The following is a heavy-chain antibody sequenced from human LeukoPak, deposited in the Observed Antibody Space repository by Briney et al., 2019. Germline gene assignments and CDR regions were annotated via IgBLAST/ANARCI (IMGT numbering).Heavy chain of an antibody. CDR3: AREVPYFDH. CDR2: XSGGGGTT. Sequence: PGGSLRLSXAASGFTXXXXXXXXVXLXPGKXXXWVSTXSGGGGTTXXXVXXXXRFXXXXDNSKSTLYLQMNSLRAEDTALYYRAREVPYFDHWGQGTLVTVSS. CDR1: GFTXXXXX. V-gene: IGHV3-23*01. J-gene: IGHJ4*02. D-gene: IGHD2-2*01.